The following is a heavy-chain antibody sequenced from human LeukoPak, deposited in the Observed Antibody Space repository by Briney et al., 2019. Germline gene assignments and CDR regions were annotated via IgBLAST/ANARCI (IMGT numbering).Heavy chain of an antibody. V-gene: IGHV4-34*01. CDR1: GGSFSGYY. Sequence: PSETLSLTCAVYGGSFSGYYWSWIRQPSGKGLEWIGEINHSGSTNYNPSLKSRVTISVDTSKNQFSLKLSSVTAADTAVYYCARAGYSYGPYYFDYWGQGTLVTVSS. CDR3: ARAGYSYGPYYFDY. D-gene: IGHD5-18*01. CDR2: INHSGST. J-gene: IGHJ4*02.